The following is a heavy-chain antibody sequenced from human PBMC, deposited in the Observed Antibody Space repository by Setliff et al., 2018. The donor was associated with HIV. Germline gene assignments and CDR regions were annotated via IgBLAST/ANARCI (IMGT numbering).Heavy chain of an antibody. CDR3: ARGVNFDY. V-gene: IGHV4-61*10. J-gene: IGHJ4*02. CDR2: IYIYNSGST. Sequence: KASETLSLTCTVSGDSMTSGSFYWSWVRQPAGKGLEWIGYIYIYNSGSTNYNPSLTSRVTISADTSRNQFSLKLTSVTAADTAIYYCARGVNFDYWGQGTQVTVSS. D-gene: IGHD3-3*01. CDR1: GDSMTSGSFY.